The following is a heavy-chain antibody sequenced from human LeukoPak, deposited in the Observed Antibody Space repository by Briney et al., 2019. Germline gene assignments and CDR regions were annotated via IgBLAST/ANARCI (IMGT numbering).Heavy chain of an antibody. J-gene: IGHJ5*02. CDR3: ARAGGWYANWFDP. Sequence: SQTLSLTCTVSGGSISSGGYYWSWIRQHPGKGLEWIGCIYHSGSTYYNPSLKSRVTMSVDRSKDQFSLKLSSVTAADTAVYYCARAGGWYANWFDPWGQGTLVTVSP. CDR1: GGSISSGGYY. V-gene: IGHV4-30-2*01. D-gene: IGHD6-19*01. CDR2: IYHSGST.